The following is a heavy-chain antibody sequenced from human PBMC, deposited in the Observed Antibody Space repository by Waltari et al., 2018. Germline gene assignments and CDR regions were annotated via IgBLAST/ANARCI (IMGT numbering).Heavy chain of an antibody. CDR3: ARDSRGGLFFDY. J-gene: IGHJ4*02. CDR2: IFSDGRT. Sequence: EVQLVESGGGFIQSGGSLRLYCAASGFTVSSNYMSWVRQAPGKGLEWVSVIFSDGRTYYADSVKGRFTISRDNSKNTLYLQINSLRAEDTAVYYCARDSRGGLFFDYWGQGTLVTVSS. CDR1: GFTVSSNY. V-gene: IGHV3-53*01.